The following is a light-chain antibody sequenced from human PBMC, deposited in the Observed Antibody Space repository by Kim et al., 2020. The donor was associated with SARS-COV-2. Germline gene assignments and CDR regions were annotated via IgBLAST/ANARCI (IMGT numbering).Light chain of an antibody. CDR2: ANN. CDR1: SSNIGAGYD. CDR3: QSYDNSLNSWV. J-gene: IGLJ3*02. Sequence: QSVLTQPPSVSGAPRQRVTISCTGSSSNIGAGYDVHWYQQLPGTAPKLFMYANNNRPSGVPDRFSGSKSGTSASLAITGLQADDEADYYCQSYDNSLNSWVFGGGTKLTVL. V-gene: IGLV1-40*01.